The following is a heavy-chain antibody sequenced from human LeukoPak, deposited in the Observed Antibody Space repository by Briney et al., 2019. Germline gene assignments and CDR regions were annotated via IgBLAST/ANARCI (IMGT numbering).Heavy chain of an antibody. V-gene: IGHV3-66*01. D-gene: IGHD4-17*01. Sequence: GGSLRLSCAASGFTASSNYMSWVRQAPGKGLEWVSVIYSGGSTYYADSVKGRFTISRDNSKNTLYLQMNSLRAEDTAVYYCARWGDYVAYFDYWGQGTLVTVSS. J-gene: IGHJ4*02. CDR1: GFTASSNY. CDR2: IYSGGST. CDR3: ARWGDYVAYFDY.